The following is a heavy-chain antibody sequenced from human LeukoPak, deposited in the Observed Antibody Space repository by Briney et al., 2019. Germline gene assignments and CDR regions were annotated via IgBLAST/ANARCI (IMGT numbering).Heavy chain of an antibody. V-gene: IGHV4-39*01. Sequence: PSETLSLTCTVSGGSLSSSSYYWGWIRQPPGKGLEWIGTIYYGGSTYYNPSLKSRVTISVDTSKDQFSLKLSSVTAADTAVYYCARLGRTYYDFWSGPWGQGTLVTVSS. D-gene: IGHD3-3*01. CDR2: IYYGGST. CDR1: GGSLSSSSYY. J-gene: IGHJ5*02. CDR3: ARLGRTYYDFWSGP.